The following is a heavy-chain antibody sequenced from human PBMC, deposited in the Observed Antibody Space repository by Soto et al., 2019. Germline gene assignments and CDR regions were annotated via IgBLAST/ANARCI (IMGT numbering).Heavy chain of an antibody. V-gene: IGHV3-30-3*01. CDR3: AKGRTYGYDAFDI. Sequence: QEQLVESGGGVVQPGRSLRLSCVASEFTFDSYSMNWVRQAPGRGLEWVAITSYDGHNNHYADSVKGRFTISRDNSRNTVYLQMDSLRGEDTAVFFCAKGRTYGYDAFDIWGQGTTVTVSP. CDR2: TSYDGHNN. D-gene: IGHD5-18*01. J-gene: IGHJ3*02. CDR1: EFTFDSYS.